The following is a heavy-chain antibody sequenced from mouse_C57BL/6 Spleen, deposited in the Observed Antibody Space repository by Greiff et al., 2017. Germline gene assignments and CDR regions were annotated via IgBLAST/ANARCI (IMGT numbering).Heavy chain of an antibody. CDR3: ARGGARSNCGAY. V-gene: IGHV1-55*01. Sequence: QVQLQQPGAELVKPGASVKMSCTASGYTFTSYWITWVKQRPGQGLEWIGDIYPGSGSTNYNEKFKSKATLTVDTSSSTAYMQLSSLTSEDSAVYYCARGGARSNCGAYWGQGTLVTVSA. J-gene: IGHJ3*01. CDR1: GYTFTSYW. D-gene: IGHD2-5*01. CDR2: IYPGSGST.